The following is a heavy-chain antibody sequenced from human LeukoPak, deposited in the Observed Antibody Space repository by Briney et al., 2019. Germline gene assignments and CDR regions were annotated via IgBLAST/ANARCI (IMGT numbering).Heavy chain of an antibody. CDR2: ISDSGGAT. CDR1: RFTFSTYT. J-gene: IGHJ4*02. CDR3: VRGDRRDY. Sequence: PGGSQRLSCAASRFTFSTYTMNWVRQAPGKGLQWVSSISDSGGATFYADSLRGRFTISRDNAKNSLYLQMNSLTAEDTAVYYCVRGDRRDYWGQGTLVTVSS. D-gene: IGHD2-21*01. V-gene: IGHV3-21*01.